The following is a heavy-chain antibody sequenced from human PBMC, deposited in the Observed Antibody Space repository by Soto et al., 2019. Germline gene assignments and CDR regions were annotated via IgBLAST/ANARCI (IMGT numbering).Heavy chain of an antibody. CDR1: GGTFSSYA. J-gene: IGHJ6*02. D-gene: IGHD3-3*01. Sequence: SVKVSCKASGGTFSSYAISWVRQAPGQGLEWMGGIIPIFGTANYAQKFQGRVTITADESTSTAYMELSSLRSEDTAVYYCARLGSDYDFWRGYYYYYYYGMDVWGQGTTVTVSS. V-gene: IGHV1-69*13. CDR3: ARLGSDYDFWRGYYYYYYYGMDV. CDR2: IIPIFGTA.